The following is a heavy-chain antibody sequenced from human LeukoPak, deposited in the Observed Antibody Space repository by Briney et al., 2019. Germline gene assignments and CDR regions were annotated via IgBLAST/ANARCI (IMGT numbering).Heavy chain of an antibody. D-gene: IGHD4-17*01. J-gene: IGHJ3*02. CDR3: ARESAYGAFDI. Sequence: GGSLRLSCAASGFTFSSYWMSWVRQAPGKGLEWGANIKQDGSEKYYVDSVKGRFTISRDNAKNSLYLQMNSLRAEDTAVYYCARESAYGAFDIWGQGTMVTVSS. V-gene: IGHV3-7*01. CDR1: GFTFSSYW. CDR2: IKQDGSEK.